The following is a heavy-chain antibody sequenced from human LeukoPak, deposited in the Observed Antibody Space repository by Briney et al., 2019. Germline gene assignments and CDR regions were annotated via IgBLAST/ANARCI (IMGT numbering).Heavy chain of an antibody. D-gene: IGHD3-9*01. CDR3: ARATFDYDTLTGYYWFDP. CDR2: IYYSGST. CDR1: GGSISSGGYY. J-gene: IGHJ5*02. Sequence: PSQTLSLTCTVSGGSISSGGYYWSWIRQHPGKGLEWIGYIYYSGSTYYNPSLKSRVTISVDTSKNQFSLKLSSVTAADTAVYYCARATFDYDTLTGYYWFDPWGQGTLVTVSS. V-gene: IGHV4-31*03.